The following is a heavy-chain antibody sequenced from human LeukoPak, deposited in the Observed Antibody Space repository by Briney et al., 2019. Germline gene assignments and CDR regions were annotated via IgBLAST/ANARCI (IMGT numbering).Heavy chain of an antibody. D-gene: IGHD2-15*01. Sequence: PSETLSLTCSVSGGSISSGSYSWSWVRQPVGKGLEWIVRIYGSGGTNYNPTLKSRLTISADTSKNHFSLKLTSVTAADTAVYYCARLGLWGDIVHMDVWGKGTTVTVSS. CDR3: ARLGLWGDIVHMDV. CDR2: IYGSGGT. J-gene: IGHJ6*03. CDR1: GGSISSGSYS. V-gene: IGHV4-61*02.